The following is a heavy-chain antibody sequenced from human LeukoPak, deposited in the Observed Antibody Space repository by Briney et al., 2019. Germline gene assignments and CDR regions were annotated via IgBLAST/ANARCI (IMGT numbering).Heavy chain of an antibody. V-gene: IGHV4-34*01. J-gene: IGHJ6*04. CDR3: ARGVWRYFDWLPNYGMEV. CDR2: INHSGST. CDR1: GGSFSGYY. D-gene: IGHD3-9*01. Sequence: SETLSLTCAVYGGSFSGYYWRGMRQPPGKGLEGMGEINHSGSTNYNPSLKKRVTISVDTSKNQFSLQLSSVTDADTDLYYCARGVWRYFDWLPNYGMEVWGKGTTVTVSS.